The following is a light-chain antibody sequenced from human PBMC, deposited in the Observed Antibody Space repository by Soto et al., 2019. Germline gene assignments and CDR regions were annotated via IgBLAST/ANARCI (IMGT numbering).Light chain of an antibody. CDR3: SSYTTSVTLV. V-gene: IGLV2-14*01. J-gene: IGLJ2*01. CDR2: EVS. CDR1: SSDVGAYNF. Sequence: QSALTQPASVSGSPGQSITISCTGTSSDVGAYNFVSWYQQHPGKAPKLMIYEVSNRPSGVSYRFSGSKSGNTASLTISGLQAEDEADYYCSSYTTSVTLVFGGGTKVTVL.